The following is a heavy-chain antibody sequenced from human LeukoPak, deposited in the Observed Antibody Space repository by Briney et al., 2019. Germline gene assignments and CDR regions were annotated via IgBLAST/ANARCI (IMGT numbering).Heavy chain of an antibody. D-gene: IGHD3-16*01. Sequence: PGGSLRLSCAASGFTFSSYWMNWARQAPGKGLEWVASINHNGNVNYCMDSVKGRFTISRDNAKNSLYLQMSNLRAEDTAVYFCARGGGLDVWGQGATVTVSS. J-gene: IGHJ6*02. V-gene: IGHV3-7*03. CDR1: GFTFSSYW. CDR3: ARGGGLDV. CDR2: INHNGNVN.